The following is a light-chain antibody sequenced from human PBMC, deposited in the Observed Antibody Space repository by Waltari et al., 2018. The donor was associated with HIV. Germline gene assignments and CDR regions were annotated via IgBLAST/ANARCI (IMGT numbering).Light chain of an antibody. Sequence: EVVLTQSPATLSVSPGDRATLSCWASQNVNNDLAWYQQKPGQAPRLLIYDASTRATGVPARFSGSGSGTEFTLTITSLQSEDFAVYDCHQYHNWPPFTFGQGTKLEI. V-gene: IGKV3-15*01. CDR3: HQYHNWPPFT. J-gene: IGKJ2*01. CDR1: QNVNND. CDR2: DAS.